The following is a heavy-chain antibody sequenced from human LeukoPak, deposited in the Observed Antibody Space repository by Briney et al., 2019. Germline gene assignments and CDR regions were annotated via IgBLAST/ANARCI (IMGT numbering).Heavy chain of an antibody. CDR3: ARGLPSSYYYYYYMDV. CDR2: INHSGST. D-gene: IGHD6-13*01. V-gene: IGHV4-34*01. J-gene: IGHJ6*03. CDR1: GGSLSGYY. Sequence: PSETLSLTCAVYGGSLSGYYWSWIRQPPGKGLEWIGEINHSGSTNYNPSLKSRVTISVDTSKNQFSLKLSSVTAADTAVYYCARGLPSSYYYYYYMDVWGKGTTVTVSS.